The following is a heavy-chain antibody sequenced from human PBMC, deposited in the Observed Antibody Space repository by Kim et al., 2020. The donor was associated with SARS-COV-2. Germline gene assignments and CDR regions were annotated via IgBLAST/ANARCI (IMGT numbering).Heavy chain of an antibody. D-gene: IGHD3-16*01. CDR1: GFPFRTYS. V-gene: IGHV3-21*01. CDR3: AREFSTSPGVDY. CDR2: IISSSRSV. Sequence: GGSLRLSCVASGFPFRTYSMNWFRQAPRKGLEWVSSIISSSRSVFYADSLKGRFTISRDNAKNTLYLQLDRLRAEDTGVYYCAREFSTSPGVDYWGHGTLVTVSS. J-gene: IGHJ4*01.